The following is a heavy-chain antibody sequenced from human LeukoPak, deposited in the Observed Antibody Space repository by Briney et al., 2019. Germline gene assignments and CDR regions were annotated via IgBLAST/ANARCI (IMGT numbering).Heavy chain of an antibody. D-gene: IGHD2-2*01. CDR3: ARDGEEGYCSSTSCYAEDFDY. V-gene: IGHV3-30*04. CDR1: GFTFSSYA. CDR2: ISYDGSNK. J-gene: IGHJ4*02. Sequence: GVSLRLSCAASGFTFSSYATHWVRQAPGKGLEWVAVISYDGSNKYYADSVKGRFTISRDNSKNTLYLQMNSLRGEDTAVYYCARDGEEGYCSSTSCYAEDFDYWGQGTLVTVSS.